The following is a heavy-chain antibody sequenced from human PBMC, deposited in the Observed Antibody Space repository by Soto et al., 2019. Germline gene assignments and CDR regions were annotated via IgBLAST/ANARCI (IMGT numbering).Heavy chain of an antibody. CDR1: GFTFDDYA. CDR2: ISWNSGSI. V-gene: IGHV3-9*01. Sequence: EVQLVESGGGLVQPGRSLRLSCAASGFTFDDYAMHWVRQAPGKGLELVSGISWNSGSIGYADSVKGRFTISRANAQNSLDLQRNSLRAEDTALYYCAKDGNSYGPAGYYGMYVWGQGTTVTFS. D-gene: IGHD5-18*01. J-gene: IGHJ6*02. CDR3: AKDGNSYGPAGYYGMYV.